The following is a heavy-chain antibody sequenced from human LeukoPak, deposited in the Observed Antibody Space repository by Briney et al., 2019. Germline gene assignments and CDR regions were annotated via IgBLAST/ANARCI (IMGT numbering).Heavy chain of an antibody. D-gene: IGHD4-23*01. CDR2: ITPDGTTT. Sequence: GGSLRLSCAASGFTFSTYWVHWIRQAPGKRLMWVSRITPDGTTTNHADFVKGRFTISRDNAKNTVSLQMNSLSAEDTAVYYCVTLTSVVSEHAFDMWGQGTMVAVSS. CDR3: VTLTSVVSEHAFDM. CDR1: GFTFSTYW. V-gene: IGHV3-74*01. J-gene: IGHJ3*02.